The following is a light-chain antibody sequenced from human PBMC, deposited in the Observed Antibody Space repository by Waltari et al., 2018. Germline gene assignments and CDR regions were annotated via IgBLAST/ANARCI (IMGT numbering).Light chain of an antibody. V-gene: IGKV4-1*01. J-gene: IGKJ2*01. CDR3: QQYYTTPYT. Sequence: DIVMTQSPDSLAVSLGERATLNCKSSQSVFYSSKNKNNLAWYQQKPGQPPKLLIYWASTRESGVPDRFSGSGSGTDFTLTISSLQAEDVAVYYCQQYYTTPYTFGQGTKLEIK. CDR2: WAS. CDR1: QSVFYSSKNKNN.